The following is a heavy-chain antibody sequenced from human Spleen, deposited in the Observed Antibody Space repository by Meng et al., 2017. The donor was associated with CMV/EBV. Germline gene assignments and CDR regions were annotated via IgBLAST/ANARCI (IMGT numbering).Heavy chain of an antibody. V-gene: IGHV4-39*01. D-gene: IGHD2-2*01. Sequence: SGGAKCSSSDFRWRGRQPGGGGVGRIRSIYSGERAYYKPYLKSRVTISVDTSKNQFSMELSSVTAEDTAVYYCARRFSSTSSLFDYWGQGTLVTVSS. CDR1: GGAKCSSSDF. CDR3: ARRFSSTSSLFDY. J-gene: IGHJ4*02. CDR2: IYSGERA.